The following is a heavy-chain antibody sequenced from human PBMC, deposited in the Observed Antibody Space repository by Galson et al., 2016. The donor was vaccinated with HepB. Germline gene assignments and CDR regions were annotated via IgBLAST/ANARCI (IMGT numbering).Heavy chain of an antibody. CDR3: ARDLASSGYSTHHNVFDI. CDR2: IYYSGKT. D-gene: IGHD3-22*01. V-gene: IGHV4-31*03. J-gene: IGHJ3*02. CDR1: GGSIISSGFY. Sequence: LSLTCTVSGGSIISSGFYWSWLRQYPGKGLEWIGTIYYSGKTYYNPSLKSRLIMSRETSKNQFSLRLSSVTAADTAVYYCARDLASSGYSTHHNVFDIWCPGTMVTVSS.